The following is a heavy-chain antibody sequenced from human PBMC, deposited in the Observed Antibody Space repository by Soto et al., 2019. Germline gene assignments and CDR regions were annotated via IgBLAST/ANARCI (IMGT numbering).Heavy chain of an antibody. D-gene: IGHD5-12*01. V-gene: IGHV3-30*18. CDR1: GFTFSSYG. J-gene: IGHJ3*02. Sequence: QVQLVESGGGVVQPGRSLRLSCAASGFTFSSYGMHWVRQAPGKGLEWVAVISYDGSNKYYADSVKGRFTISRDNSKNTLYLQMNSLRAESTAVYYCAKDTPPYSGYESAHDAFDIWGQGTMVTVSS. CDR2: ISYDGSNK. CDR3: AKDTPPYSGYESAHDAFDI.